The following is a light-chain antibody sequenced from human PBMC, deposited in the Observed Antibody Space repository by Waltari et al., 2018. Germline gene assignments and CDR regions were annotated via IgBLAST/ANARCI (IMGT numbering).Light chain of an antibody. CDR1: STTITNY. CDR3: ATWDDSLNGWV. Sequence: QSVLTQPPSASGAPGQEVSISCSGGSTTITNYVFWYQQFPGTAPKLIVYKDSGRPSGVPYRFSASTSGTSASLAISGLRSDDEADYYCATWDDSLNGWVFGGGTKLTVL. CDR2: KDS. J-gene: IGLJ3*02. V-gene: IGLV1-47*01.